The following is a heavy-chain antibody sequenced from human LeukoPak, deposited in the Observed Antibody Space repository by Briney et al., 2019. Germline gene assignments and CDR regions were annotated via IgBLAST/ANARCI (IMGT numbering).Heavy chain of an antibody. CDR1: GFTFSNYG. D-gene: IGHD3-22*01. CDR2: IWYDGSNE. J-gene: IGHJ4*02. CDR3: ARTMMTATVDY. Sequence: GGSLRLSCAASGFTFSNYGMQWVRQAPGKGLEWVAVIWYDGSNEDYADSVKGRFTTSRDNSKNTLYLQMNSLRAEDTAVYYCARTMMTATVDYWGQGTLSPSPQ. V-gene: IGHV3-33*01.